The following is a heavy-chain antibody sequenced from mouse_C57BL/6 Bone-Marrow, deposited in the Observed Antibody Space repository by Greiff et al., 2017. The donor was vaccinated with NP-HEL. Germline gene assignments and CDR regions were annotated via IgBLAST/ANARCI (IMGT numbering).Heavy chain of an antibody. CDR3: ARDYSNLLDY. D-gene: IGHD2-5*01. CDR1: GYSITSGYY. V-gene: IGHV3-6*01. J-gene: IGHJ2*01. Sequence: VQLKQSGPGLVKPSQSLSLTCSVTGYSITSGYYWNWIRQFPGNKLEWTGYISYDGSNNYNPSLKNRISITRDTSKNQFFLKLNSVTTEDTATYYCARDYSNLLDYWGQGTTLTVSS. CDR2: ISYDGSN.